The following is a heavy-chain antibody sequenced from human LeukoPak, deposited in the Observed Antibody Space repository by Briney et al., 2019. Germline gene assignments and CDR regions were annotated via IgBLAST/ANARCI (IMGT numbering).Heavy chain of an antibody. Sequence: PGGSLRLSCAASGFSFSRYSMNWVRQAPGKGLEWVSSITSNSGSIYYADSVKGRFTISRDNSKNTLYLQMNSLRAEDTAVYYCARDRKLEPGDYYYGMDVWGQGTTVTVSS. CDR3: ARDRKLEPGDYYYGMDV. CDR2: ITSNSGSI. V-gene: IGHV3-21*01. D-gene: IGHD1-1*01. CDR1: GFSFSRYS. J-gene: IGHJ6*02.